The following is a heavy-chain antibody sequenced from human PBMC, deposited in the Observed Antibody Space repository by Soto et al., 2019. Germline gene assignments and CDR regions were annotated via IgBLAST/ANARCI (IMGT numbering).Heavy chain of an antibody. D-gene: IGHD2-15*01. CDR1: GFTFSNAW. CDR2: IKSKTDGRTT. Sequence: PGGSLRLSCAASGFTFSNAWMSWVRQAPGKGLEWVGRIKSKTDGRTTDYAAPVKGRFTISRDDSKNTLYLQMNSLKTEDTAVYYCTTDDFSSGGVLERSYYYYYGMDVWGQGTTVTVSS. V-gene: IGHV3-15*01. CDR3: TTDDFSSGGVLERSYYYYYGMDV. J-gene: IGHJ6*02.